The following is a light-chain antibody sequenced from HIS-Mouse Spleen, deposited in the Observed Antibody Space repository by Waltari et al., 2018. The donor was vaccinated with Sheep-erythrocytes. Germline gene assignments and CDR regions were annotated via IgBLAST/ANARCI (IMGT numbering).Light chain of an antibody. CDR2: QES. J-gene: IGLJ3*02. CDR3: QAWDSSTAWV. CDR1: KLGDKY. Sequence: SYELTQPPSVSVSPGQTASITCSGDKLGDKYACWYQQKPGQSPVMVIYQESKLPAGIPERFSGSNSGNTATLTISGTQAMDEADYYCQAWDSSTAWVFGGGTKLTVL. V-gene: IGLV3-1*01.